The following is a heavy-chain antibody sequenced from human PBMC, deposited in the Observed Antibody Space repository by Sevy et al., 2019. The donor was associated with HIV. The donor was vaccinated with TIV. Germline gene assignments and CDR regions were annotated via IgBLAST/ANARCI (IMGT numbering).Heavy chain of an antibody. CDR1: GFTFSSYA. J-gene: IGHJ5*02. V-gene: IGHV3-23*01. D-gene: IGHD3-9*01. CDR3: AKYYDILTGPLKGWFDP. Sequence: GGSLRLSCAASGFTFSSYAMSWVRQAPGKGLEWVSAISGSGGSTYYADSVKGRFTISRDNSKNTLYLQMNSLRAEDTAVYYCAKYYDILTGPLKGWFDPWGQRTLVTVSS. CDR2: ISGSGGST.